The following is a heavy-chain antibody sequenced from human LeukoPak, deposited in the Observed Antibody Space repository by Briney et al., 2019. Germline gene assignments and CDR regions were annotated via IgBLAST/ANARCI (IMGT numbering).Heavy chain of an antibody. CDR1: GFTFSSYS. D-gene: IGHD5-12*01. CDR2: NSSSSSYI. Sequence: GGSLRLSCAASGFTFSSYSMNWVRQAPGKGLEWASSNSSSSSYIYYADSVKGRFTISRDNAKNSLYLQMNSLRAEDTAVYYCARTPRGYSGYDERYFDYWGQGTLVTVSS. CDR3: ARTPRGYSGYDERYFDY. V-gene: IGHV3-21*01. J-gene: IGHJ4*02.